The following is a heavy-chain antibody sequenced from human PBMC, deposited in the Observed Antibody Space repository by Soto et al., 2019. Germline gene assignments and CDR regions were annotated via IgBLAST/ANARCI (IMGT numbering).Heavy chain of an antibody. CDR1: GFTFSDYY. J-gene: IGHJ6*02. D-gene: IGHD6-19*01. Sequence: GGSLRLSCAASGFTFSDYYMSWIRQAPGKGLEWVSYISSSGSTIYYADSVKGRFTISRDNAKNSLYLQMNSLRAEDTAVYYCAGPGYSSGWYNDYGMDVWGQGTTVTVSS. CDR3: AGPGYSSGWYNDYGMDV. V-gene: IGHV3-11*01. CDR2: ISSSGSTI.